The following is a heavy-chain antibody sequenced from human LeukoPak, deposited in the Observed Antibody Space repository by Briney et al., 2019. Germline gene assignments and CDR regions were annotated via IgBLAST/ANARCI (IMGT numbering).Heavy chain of an antibody. J-gene: IGHJ4*02. CDR2: ISGSGGST. D-gene: IGHD3-9*01. CDR1: GFTFSSYA. CDR3: AKAPSEGGDWLLLADY. V-gene: IGHV3-23*01. Sequence: PGGSLRLSCAASGFTFSSYAMSWVRQAPGKGLEWVSAISGSGGSTYYADSVKGRFTISRDNSKNTLYLQMNSLRAEDTAVYYCAKAPSEGGDWLLLADYWGQGTLVTVSS.